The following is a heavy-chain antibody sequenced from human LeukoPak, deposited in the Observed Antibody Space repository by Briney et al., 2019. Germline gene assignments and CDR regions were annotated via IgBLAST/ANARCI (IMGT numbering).Heavy chain of an antibody. J-gene: IGHJ5*02. D-gene: IGHD6-6*01. CDR3: ARSPYSSSGFDP. V-gene: IGHV4-59*12. CDR2: IYHRGST. CDR1: GGSISNYY. Sequence: SETLFLTCTVSGGSISNYYWGWIRQPPGKGLEWIGEIYHRGSTNYNPSLKSRVTISVDKSKNQFSLKMTSVTAADTAVYYCARSPYSSSGFDPWGRGILVTVSS.